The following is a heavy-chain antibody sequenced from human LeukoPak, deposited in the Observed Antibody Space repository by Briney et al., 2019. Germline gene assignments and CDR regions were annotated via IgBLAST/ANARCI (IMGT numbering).Heavy chain of an antibody. CDR1: GFTFSSYA. CDR3: AKDLDIVATITGN. V-gene: IGHV3-23*01. J-gene: IGHJ4*02. Sequence: GGSLRLSCAASGFTFSSYAMSWVRQAPGKGLEWVSGVSGSGSSTYYADSVKGRFTISRDNSKNTLYLQMNSLRAEDTAVYYCAKDLDIVATITGNWGQGTLVTVSS. D-gene: IGHD5-12*01. CDR2: VSGSGSST.